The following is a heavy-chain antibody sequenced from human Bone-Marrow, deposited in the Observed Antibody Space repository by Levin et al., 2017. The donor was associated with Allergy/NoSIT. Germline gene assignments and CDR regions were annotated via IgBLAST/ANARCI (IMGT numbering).Heavy chain of an antibody. CDR2: IYYSGST. Sequence: SETLSLTCSVSGASITSGDHYWSWIRQSPGKGLEWIGYIYYSGSTYYNPSLMTRITISLDPSKNHFSLKLRSVTAADTAAYYCASLSYYYGAGTHPDEDYWGQGALVIVSS. D-gene: IGHD3-10*01. CDR3: ASLSYYYGAGTHPDEDY. J-gene: IGHJ4*02. V-gene: IGHV4-30-4*01. CDR1: GASITSGDHY.